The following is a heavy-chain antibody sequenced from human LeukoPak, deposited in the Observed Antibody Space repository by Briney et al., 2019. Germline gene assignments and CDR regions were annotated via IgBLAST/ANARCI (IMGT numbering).Heavy chain of an antibody. J-gene: IGHJ2*01. CDR1: GFTFNSFG. Sequence: PGGSLRLSCAASGFTFNSFGMHWVRQAPGKGLEWVASIKQDGSETYYVDSVKGRFTLSRDNAKNSLYLQMNSLRADDTAVYYCARDRDSRWDFDLWGRGTPVTVSS. D-gene: IGHD3-22*01. CDR3: ARDRDSRWDFDL. V-gene: IGHV3-7*01. CDR2: IKQDGSET.